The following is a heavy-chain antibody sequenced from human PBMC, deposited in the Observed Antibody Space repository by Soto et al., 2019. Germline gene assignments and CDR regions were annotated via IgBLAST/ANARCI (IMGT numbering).Heavy chain of an antibody. J-gene: IGHJ4*02. V-gene: IGHV4-31*01. D-gene: IGHD2-2*01. Sequence: QVQLQESGPGLVEPSQTLSLICTVSGASIISDGYYWTWIRQHPGKGLEWLGYIHYSGGATYSPPDNTTPKTQTAISVDTMSLLFSLKLTSVSPADTPVYCRARVSPDYQVSMGHQPFHARGQATLVIVS. CDR1: GASIISDGYY. CDR3: ARVSPDYQVSMGHQPFHA. CDR2: IHYSGGATYSP.